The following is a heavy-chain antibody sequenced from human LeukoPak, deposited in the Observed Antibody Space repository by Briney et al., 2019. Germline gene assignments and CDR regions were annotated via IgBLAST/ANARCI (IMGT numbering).Heavy chain of an antibody. J-gene: IGHJ4*02. CDR2: ISSSGSVI. CDR1: GFTFSNYE. Sequence: GGSLRLSCAASGFTFSNYEMNWVRQAPGKGLEWVSYISSSGSVIYYADSVKGRFTISRDNSKNTLYLQMNSLRAEDTAVYYCAKGRIAAAGHYFDYWGQGTLVTVSS. CDR3: AKGRIAAAGHYFDY. D-gene: IGHD6-13*01. V-gene: IGHV3-48*03.